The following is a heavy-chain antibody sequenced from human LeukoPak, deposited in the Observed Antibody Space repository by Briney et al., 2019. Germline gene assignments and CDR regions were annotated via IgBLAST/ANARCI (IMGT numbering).Heavy chain of an antibody. CDR1: GGSISSGDYY. J-gene: IGHJ3*02. V-gene: IGHV4-30-4*08. CDR3: ARETYYYGSGSYWNDAFDI. Sequence: TLSLTCTVSGGSISSGDYYWSWIRQPPGKGLEWIGYIYYSGSTYYNPSLKSRVTISVDTSKNQFSLKLSSVTAADTAVYYCARETYYYGSGSYWNDAFDIWSQGTMVTVSS. D-gene: IGHD3-10*01. CDR2: IYYSGST.